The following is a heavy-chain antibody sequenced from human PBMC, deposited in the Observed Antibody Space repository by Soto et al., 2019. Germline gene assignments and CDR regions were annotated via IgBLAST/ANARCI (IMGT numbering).Heavy chain of an antibody. CDR1: GFTFSDHY. V-gene: IGHV3-72*01. CDR2: VRNKANSYTV. CDR3: VRPGTGFQLDY. Sequence: EVQLVESGGDLVQPGGSLRLSCAASGFTFSDHYMDWVRQASGKGLEWVGRVRNKANSYTVEYAASVKGRFTVSRDDPKSSVYLEMTSLKIEDTALYYCVRPGTGFQLDYWGQGTLVTVSS. D-gene: IGHD3-9*01. J-gene: IGHJ4*02.